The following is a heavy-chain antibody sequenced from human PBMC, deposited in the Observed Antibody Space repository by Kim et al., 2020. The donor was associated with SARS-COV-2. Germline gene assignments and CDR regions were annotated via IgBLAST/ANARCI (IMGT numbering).Heavy chain of an antibody. CDR1: GFTFSSYA. CDR2: ISGSGGST. Sequence: GGSLRLSCAASGFTFSSYAMSWVRQAPGKGLELVSAISGSGGSTYYADSVKGRFTISRDNSKNTLYLQMNSLRAEDTAVYYCANTPFPGYCSSTSCLPYYYYGVDVWGQGSTVTVAS. V-gene: IGHV3-23*01. J-gene: IGHJ6*02. D-gene: IGHD2-2*01. CDR3: ANTPFPGYCSSTSCLPYYYYGVDV.